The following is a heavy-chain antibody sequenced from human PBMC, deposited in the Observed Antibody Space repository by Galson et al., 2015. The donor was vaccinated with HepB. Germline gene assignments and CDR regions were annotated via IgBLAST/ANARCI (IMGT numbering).Heavy chain of an antibody. CDR1: GYSFTTHW. CDR2: IDPSDSYT. V-gene: IGHV5-10-1*01. CDR3: ASNPTATKGTSSDC. D-gene: IGHD2-21*02. Sequence: QSGAEVKEPGESLRISCQGSGYSFTTHWISWVRQMPGKGLEWMGRIDPSDSYTMYNPSFQGHVIISVDKSISTAYLQWRSLKASDTAVYYCASNPTATKGTSSDCWGQGTLVTVSS. J-gene: IGHJ4*02.